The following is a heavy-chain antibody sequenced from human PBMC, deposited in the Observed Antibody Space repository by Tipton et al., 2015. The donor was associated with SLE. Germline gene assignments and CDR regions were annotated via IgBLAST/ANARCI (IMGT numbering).Heavy chain of an antibody. Sequence: LRLSCTVSGDSINMSVYNWGWIRQPPGKGLEWIGSIYYSGSTYYNPSLKSRVTISVDTSRNQFSLRLSAVTAADTAVYYCVRDLNNPYDYWGQGTQVTVSS. CDR1: GDSINMSVYN. J-gene: IGHJ4*02. CDR2: IYYSGST. CDR3: VRDLNNPYDY. V-gene: IGHV4-39*07.